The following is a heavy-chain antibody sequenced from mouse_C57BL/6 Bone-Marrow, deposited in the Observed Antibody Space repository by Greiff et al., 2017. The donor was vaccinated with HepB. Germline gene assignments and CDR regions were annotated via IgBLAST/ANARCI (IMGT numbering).Heavy chain of an antibody. CDR1: GFTFSSYA. V-gene: IGHV5-4*01. Sequence: EVQRVESGGGLVKPGGSLKLSCAASGFTFSSYAMSWVRQTPEKRLEWVATISDGGSYTYYPDNVKGRFTISRDHAKNNLYLQMSHLKSEDTAMYYCARDDYAWFAYWGQGTLVTVSA. CDR2: ISDGGSYT. CDR3: ARDDYAWFAY. D-gene: IGHD2-4*01. J-gene: IGHJ3*01.